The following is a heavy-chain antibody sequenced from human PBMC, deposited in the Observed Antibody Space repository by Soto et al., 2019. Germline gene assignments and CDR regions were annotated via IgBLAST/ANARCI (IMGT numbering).Heavy chain of an antibody. D-gene: IGHD2-21*01. V-gene: IGHV4-39*01. CDR1: GGSISSSSYY. CDR2: IYYSGST. J-gene: IGHJ4*02. CDR3: ARHGRNVVIAIHFDY. Sequence: SETLSLTCTVSGGSISSSSYYWGWIRQPPGKGLEWIGSIYYSGSTYYNPSLKSRVTISVDTSKNQFSLKLSSVTAADTAVYYCARHGRNVVIAIHFDYWGQGTLVTVSS.